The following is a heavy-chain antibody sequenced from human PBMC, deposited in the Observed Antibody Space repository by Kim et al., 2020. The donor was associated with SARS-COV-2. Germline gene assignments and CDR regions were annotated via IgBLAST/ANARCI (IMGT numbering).Heavy chain of an antibody. CDR1: GGSISSGGYY. CDR2: IYYSGST. J-gene: IGHJ5*02. Sequence: SETLSLTCTVSGGSISSGGYYWSWIRQHPGKGLEWIGYIYYSGSTYYNPSLKSRVTISVDTSKNHFSLKLSSVTAADTAVYYCARSGGNWFDPWGQGTLVTVSS. D-gene: IGHD3-16*01. CDR3: ARSGGNWFDP. V-gene: IGHV4-31*03.